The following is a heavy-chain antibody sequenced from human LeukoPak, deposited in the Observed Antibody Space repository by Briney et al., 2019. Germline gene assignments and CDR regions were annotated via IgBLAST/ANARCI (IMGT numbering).Heavy chain of an antibody. CDR3: VRDRESGDTGAFDI. D-gene: IGHD4-17*01. CDR1: GLTFSSYG. V-gene: IGHV3-33*01. Sequence: GGSLRLSCGASGLTFSSYGMHWVRQAPDKGLEWVAVIWYDGSNKYYADSVRGRFTISRDNSKNTLYLQMNSLRAEDTAVYYCVRDRESGDTGAFDIWGQGTMVTVSS. CDR2: IWYDGSNK. J-gene: IGHJ3*02.